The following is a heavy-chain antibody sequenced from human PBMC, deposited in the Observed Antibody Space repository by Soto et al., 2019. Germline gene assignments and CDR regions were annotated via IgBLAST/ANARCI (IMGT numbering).Heavy chain of an antibody. J-gene: IGHJ4*02. CDR2: IGGSGDGT. CDR1: GFTFDGYA. Sequence: LRLSCAASGFTFDGYAMSWVRQAPGKGLQWVSTIGGSGDGTYYADSMKGRFTISRDNGKNSLYLEMHSLRAEDTAVYYCARESEDLTSNFDYWGQGTLVTVSS. V-gene: IGHV3-23*01. CDR3: ARESEDLTSNFDY.